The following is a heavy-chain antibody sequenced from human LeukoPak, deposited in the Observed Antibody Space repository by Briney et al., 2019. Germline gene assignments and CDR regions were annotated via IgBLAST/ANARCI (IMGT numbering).Heavy chain of an antibody. Sequence: ASVKVSCKASGYTFTSYYMHWVRQAPGQGLEWMGIINPSGGSTSYAQKFQGRVTMTRDTSTSTAYMELSSLRSEDTAVYYCARGTRSGGSRNRDDYWGQGTLVTVSS. J-gene: IGHJ4*02. CDR1: GYTFTSYY. CDR3: ARGTRSGGSRNRDDY. D-gene: IGHD2-15*01. CDR2: INPSGGST. V-gene: IGHV1-46*01.